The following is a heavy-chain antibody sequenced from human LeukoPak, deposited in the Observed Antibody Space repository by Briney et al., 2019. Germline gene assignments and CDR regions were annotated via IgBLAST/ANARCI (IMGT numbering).Heavy chain of an antibody. CDR2: IYYSGST. Sequence: PSETLSLTCTVSGGSISSYYWSWIRQPPGKGLEWIGYIYYSGSTNYNPSLKSRVTISVDTSKNQFSLKLSSVTAADTAVYYCARSALRDFDYWGQGTLVTVSP. CDR3: ARSALRDFDY. V-gene: IGHV4-59*01. J-gene: IGHJ4*02. CDR1: GGSISSYY.